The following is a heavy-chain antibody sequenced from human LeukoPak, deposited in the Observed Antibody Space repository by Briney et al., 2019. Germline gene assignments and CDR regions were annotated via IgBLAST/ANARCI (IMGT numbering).Heavy chain of an antibody. J-gene: IGHJ6*03. D-gene: IGHD2-15*01. Sequence: GGSLRPSCAASGFTFSSYEMNWVRQAPGKGLEWVSYISSSGSTIYYAESVKGRFTISRDNAKNSLYLQMNSLRAEDTAVYYCARSSRDCSGGSCYPTYYYYYMDVWGKGTTVTVSS. CDR1: GFTFSSYE. CDR3: ARSSRDCSGGSCYPTYYYYYMDV. V-gene: IGHV3-48*03. CDR2: ISSSGSTI.